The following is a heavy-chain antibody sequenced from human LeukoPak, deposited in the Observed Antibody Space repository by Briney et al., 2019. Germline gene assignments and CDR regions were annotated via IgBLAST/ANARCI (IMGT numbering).Heavy chain of an antibody. J-gene: IGHJ4*02. CDR2: IYTSGST. D-gene: IGHD5-18*01. Sequence: SETLSLTCTVSGGSISSGSYYWSWIRQPAGKGLEWIGRIYTSGSTNYNPSLKSRVTISVDTSKNQFSLKLSSVTAADTAVYYCARDWDGYSYDAGDYWGQGTLVTVSS. CDR1: GGSISSGSYY. V-gene: IGHV4-61*02. CDR3: ARDWDGYSYDAGDY.